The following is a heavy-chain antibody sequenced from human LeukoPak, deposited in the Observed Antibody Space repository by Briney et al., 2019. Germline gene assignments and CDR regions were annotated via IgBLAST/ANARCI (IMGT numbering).Heavy chain of an antibody. D-gene: IGHD3-3*01. J-gene: IGHJ3*02. CDR1: GGSISSGGYY. CDR2: IYHSGST. V-gene: IGHV4-30-2*01. Sequence: PSETLSLTCTVSGGSISSGGYYWSWIRQPPGKGLEWIGYIYHSGSTYYIPSLKSRVTISVDRSKNQFSLKLSSVTAADTAVYYCARDDTYYDFWSGYYKNTPNDAFDIWGQGTMVTVSS. CDR3: ARDDTYYDFWSGYYKNTPNDAFDI.